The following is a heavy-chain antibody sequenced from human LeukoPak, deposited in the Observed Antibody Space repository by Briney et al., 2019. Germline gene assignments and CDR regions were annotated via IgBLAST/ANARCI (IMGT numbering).Heavy chain of an antibody. D-gene: IGHD1-26*01. CDR2: INPSGGST. CDR1: GYTFTSYY. J-gene: IGHJ6*02. Sequence: GASVKVSCKASGYTFTSYYMHWVRQAPGQGLEWMGIINPSGGSTSYAQKFQGRVTMTRDTSTSTVYMELSSLRPEDTAVYYCARELRYSGSYLNYYGMDVWGQGTTVTVSS. CDR3: ARELRYSGSYLNYYGMDV. V-gene: IGHV1-46*01.